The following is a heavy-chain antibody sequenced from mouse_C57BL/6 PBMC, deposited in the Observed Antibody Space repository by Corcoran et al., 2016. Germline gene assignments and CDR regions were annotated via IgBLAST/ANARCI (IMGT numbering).Heavy chain of an antibody. V-gene: IGHV1-80*01. CDR1: GYAFSSYW. J-gene: IGHJ2*01. Sequence: QVQLQQSGAELVKPGASVKISCKASGYAFSSYWMNWVKQRPGKGLEWIGQIYPGDGDTNYNGKFKGKATLTADKSSSTAYMQLSSLTPEDSAVYFCARDYGSSYDFDYWGQGTTLTVSS. D-gene: IGHD1-1*01. CDR3: ARDYGSSYDFDY. CDR2: IYPGDGDT.